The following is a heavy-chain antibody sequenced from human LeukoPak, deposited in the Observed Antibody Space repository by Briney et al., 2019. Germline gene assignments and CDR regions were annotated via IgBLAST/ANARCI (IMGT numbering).Heavy chain of an antibody. Sequence: GGSLRLSCAASGFTLSNYWMHWVRQAPGKGLVWVSRINSDGSSTSYADSVKGRFTISRDNAKNTLYLQMNSLRAEDTAVYYCARGPGMYYFDYWGQGTLVTVFS. CDR3: ARGPGMYYFDY. CDR2: INSDGSST. D-gene: IGHD3-10*01. J-gene: IGHJ4*02. V-gene: IGHV3-74*01. CDR1: GFTLSNYW.